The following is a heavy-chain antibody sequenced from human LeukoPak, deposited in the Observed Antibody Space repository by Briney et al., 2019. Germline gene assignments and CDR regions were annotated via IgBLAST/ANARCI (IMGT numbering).Heavy chain of an antibody. CDR2: IKQDGSEK. J-gene: IGHJ4*02. Sequence: GGSLRLSCAASGFTFSSYWMSWVRQAPGKGLEWVANIKQDGSEKYYVDSVKGRFTISRDNAKNSLYLQMNSLRAEDTAVYYCARVLWFGEPHFDYWGQGTLVTVSS. D-gene: IGHD3-10*01. V-gene: IGHV3-7*01. CDR1: GFTFSSYW. CDR3: ARVLWFGEPHFDY.